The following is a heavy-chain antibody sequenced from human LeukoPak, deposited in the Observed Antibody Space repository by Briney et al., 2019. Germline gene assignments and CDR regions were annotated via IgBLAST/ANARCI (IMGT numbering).Heavy chain of an antibody. V-gene: IGHV3-11*01. J-gene: IGHJ5*02. Sequence: PGGSLRLSCAASGFTFSDYYMSWIRQAPGKGLEWVSYISSSGSTIYYADSVKGRFTISRDNAKDSLYLQMNSLRAEDTAVYYCAKFGGGITIFGVVIHNWFDPWGQGTLVTVSS. CDR3: AKFGGGITIFGVVIHNWFDP. CDR1: GFTFSDYY. CDR2: ISSSGSTI. D-gene: IGHD3-3*01.